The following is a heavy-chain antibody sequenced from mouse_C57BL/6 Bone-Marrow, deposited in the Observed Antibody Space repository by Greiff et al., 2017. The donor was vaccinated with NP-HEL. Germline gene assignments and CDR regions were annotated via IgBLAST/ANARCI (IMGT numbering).Heavy chain of an antibody. Sequence: VQLVESGPGLVQPSQSLSITCTVSGFSLTSYGVHWVRQSPGKGLEWLGVIWSGGGTDYNAAFISRLGISKDHSTSQVFFKMNSLQADDTAIYDCAGGYTVLFAYWGQGTLVTVSA. V-gene: IGHV2-2*01. CDR3: AGGYTVLFAY. CDR2: IWSGGGT. J-gene: IGHJ3*01. D-gene: IGHD1-1*02. CDR1: GFSLTSYG.